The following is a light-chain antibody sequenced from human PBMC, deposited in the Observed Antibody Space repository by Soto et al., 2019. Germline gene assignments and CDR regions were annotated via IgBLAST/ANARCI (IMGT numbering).Light chain of an antibody. J-gene: IGKJ1*01. CDR3: QQYGSSTRT. CDR1: RGVSANY. CDR2: GAS. V-gene: IGKV3-20*01. Sequence: ENLLTQSPGTLSLSPGEGATLSCRASRGVSANYLAWYQQKPGQAPTLLIYGASIRAAGIPDRFSGSGSGTDFTLTIRRLEHDDFAVYYCQQYGSSTRTFGQGTKVDIK.